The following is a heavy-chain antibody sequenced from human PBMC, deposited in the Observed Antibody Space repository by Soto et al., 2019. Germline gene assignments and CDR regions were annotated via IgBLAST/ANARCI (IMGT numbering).Heavy chain of an antibody. CDR3: ARGDSDLAVSEAAY. CDR2: IYFSGVA. Sequence: SETLSLTCTVSGASITDSYWSWIRQTPEKGLEWIGYIYFSGVATYNPSLKSRATMSRDTSKNEFSLKLTSVTAAGTAIYYCARGDSDLAVSEAAYWGQGTLVTVSS. V-gene: IGHV4-59*01. CDR1: GASITDSY. D-gene: IGHD2-15*01. J-gene: IGHJ1*01.